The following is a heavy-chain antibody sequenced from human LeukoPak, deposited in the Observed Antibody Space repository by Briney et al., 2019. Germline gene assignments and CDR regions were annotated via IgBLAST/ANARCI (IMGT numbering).Heavy chain of an antibody. Sequence: ASVKVSCKASGYTFTGSYMHWVRQAPGQGLESMGWINPNSGGTNYAQKFQGRVTMTRDTSISTAYMELSRLRSDDTAVYYCARRVEQSAIGVFDICGQGTMVTVSS. CDR2: INPNSGGT. J-gene: IGHJ3*02. CDR1: GYTFTGSY. V-gene: IGHV1-2*02. D-gene: IGHD2-2*01. CDR3: ARRVEQSAIGVFDI.